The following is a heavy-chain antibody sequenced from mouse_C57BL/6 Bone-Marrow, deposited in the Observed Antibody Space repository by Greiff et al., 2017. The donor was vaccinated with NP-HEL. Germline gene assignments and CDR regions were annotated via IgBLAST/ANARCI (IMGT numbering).Heavy chain of an antibody. CDR1: GYAFSSYW. Sequence: VKLQESGAELVKPGASVKISCKASGYAFSSYWMNWVKQRPGKGLEWIGQIYPGDGDTNYNGKFKGKATLTADKSSSTAYMQLSSLTSEDSAVYFCARERTTVVAPWYFDVWGTGTTVTVSS. CDR3: ARERTTVVAPWYFDV. V-gene: IGHV1-80*01. J-gene: IGHJ1*03. CDR2: IYPGDGDT. D-gene: IGHD1-1*01.